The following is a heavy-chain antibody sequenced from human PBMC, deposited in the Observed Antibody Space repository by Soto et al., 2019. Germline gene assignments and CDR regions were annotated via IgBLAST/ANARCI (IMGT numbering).Heavy chain of an antibody. V-gene: IGHV4-59*01. J-gene: IGHJ4*01. CDR2: IHYSGTT. CDR3: ARDTGSYYLDS. Sequence: SETLSLTCTIYGGSISSYFWSWIRQPPGKGLEWIGYIHYSGTTVYSPSLKSRVTMSIDTSENQFTLNLTSVTAADTAVYYCARDTGSYYLDSWGQGRLVT. CDR1: GGSISSYF. D-gene: IGHD1-26*01.